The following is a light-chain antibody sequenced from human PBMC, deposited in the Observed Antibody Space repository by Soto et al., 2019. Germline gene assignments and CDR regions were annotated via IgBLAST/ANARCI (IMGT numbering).Light chain of an antibody. J-gene: IGLJ3*02. CDR2: DVS. Sequence: QSALTQHASVSGSPGQSITISCTGTSSDVGGYSYVSWYQQHPGKAPKLMIYDVSNRPSGVSNRFSGSKSGNTASLTISGLQAEDEADYYCSSYSTSSVVFGGGTQLTVL. CDR1: SSDVGGYSY. CDR3: SSYSTSSVV. V-gene: IGLV2-14*01.